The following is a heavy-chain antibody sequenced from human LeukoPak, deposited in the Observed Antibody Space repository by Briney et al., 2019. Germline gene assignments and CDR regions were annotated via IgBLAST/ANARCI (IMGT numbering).Heavy chain of an antibody. V-gene: IGHV3-21*01. J-gene: IGHJ5*02. Sequence: GGSLRLSCAASGFTLNSYTLSWVRQAPGKGLEWVSSISSTSSYIHYTDSVKGRFTISRDNPDNVVYLQMNSLRAEDTAVYYCARVAVAGPTGWFDPWGQGTLVTVSS. D-gene: IGHD6-13*01. CDR2: ISSTSSYI. CDR1: GFTLNSYT. CDR3: ARVAVAGPTGWFDP.